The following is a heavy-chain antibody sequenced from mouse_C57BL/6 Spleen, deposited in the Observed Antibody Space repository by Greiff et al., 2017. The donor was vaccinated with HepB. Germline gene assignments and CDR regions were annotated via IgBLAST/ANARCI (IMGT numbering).Heavy chain of an antibody. CDR2: INPYNGGT. CDR1: GYTFTDYY. J-gene: IGHJ1*03. D-gene: IGHD1-1*01. CDR3: ARGGATVVSPHWYFDV. Sequence: EVKLQESGPVLVKPGASVKMSCKASGYTFTDYYMNWVKQSHGKSLEWIGVINPYNGGTSYNQKFKGKATLTVDKSSSTAYMELNSLTSEDSAVYYCARGGATVVSPHWYFDVWGTGTTVTVSS. V-gene: IGHV1-19*01.